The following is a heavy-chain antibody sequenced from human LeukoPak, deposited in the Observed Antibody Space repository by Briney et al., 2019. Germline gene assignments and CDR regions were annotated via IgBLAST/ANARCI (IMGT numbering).Heavy chain of an antibody. D-gene: IGHD6-19*01. CDR1: GYTFTSYD. Sequence: GASVKVSCKASGYTFTSYDINWVQQATGQGLEWMGWMNPNSGNTGYAQKFQGRLTITRNTSISTAYMELSSLRSEDTAVYYCARDSSGWYHWFDPWGQGTLVTVSS. CDR2: MNPNSGNT. V-gene: IGHV1-8*03. CDR3: ARDSSGWYHWFDP. J-gene: IGHJ5*02.